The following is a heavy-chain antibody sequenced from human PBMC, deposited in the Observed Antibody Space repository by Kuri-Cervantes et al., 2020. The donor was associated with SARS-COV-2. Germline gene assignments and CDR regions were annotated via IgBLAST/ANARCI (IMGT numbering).Heavy chain of an antibody. CDR2: ISGSGGST. J-gene: IGHJ3*02. D-gene: IGHD6-25*01. Sequence: GESLKISCAASGFTFTTYAMRWVRQAPRKGLEWVSGISGSGGSTGYADSVKGRFTISRDNAKNSLYLQMNSLRAEDTALYYCARDRPQSSENAFDIWGQGTMVTVSS. CDR1: GFTFTTYA. CDR3: ARDRPQSSENAFDI. V-gene: IGHV3-20*04.